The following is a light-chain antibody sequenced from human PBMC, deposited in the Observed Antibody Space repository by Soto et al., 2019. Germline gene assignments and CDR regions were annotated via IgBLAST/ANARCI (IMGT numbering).Light chain of an antibody. J-gene: IGLJ3*02. CDR2: SDT. CDR1: MSNTEVHS. V-gene: IGLV1-47*02. Sequence: QSVLTQPPSASGTPGQTITISCSGSMSNTEVHSVHWYQQLPGTAPKLLIYSDTQRPSGVPDRFSGSKSGTSAYLGISGLRSEDEAEYFCAAWDDRLSGLVFGGGTKVTVL. CDR3: AAWDDRLSGLV.